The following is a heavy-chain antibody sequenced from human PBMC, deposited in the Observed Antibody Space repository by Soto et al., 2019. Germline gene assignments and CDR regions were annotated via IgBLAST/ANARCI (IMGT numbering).Heavy chain of an antibody. CDR3: ARLRNWGPYSYYYMDV. V-gene: IGHV4-39*01. CDR2: IYYSGST. Sequence: SETLSLTCTVSGGSISSSSYYWGWIRQPPGKGLEWIGSIYYSGSTYYNPSLKSRVTISVDTSKNQFSLKLSSVTAADTAVYYCARLRNWGPYSYYYMDVWGKGTTVTVS. CDR1: GGSISSSSYY. J-gene: IGHJ6*03. D-gene: IGHD7-27*01.